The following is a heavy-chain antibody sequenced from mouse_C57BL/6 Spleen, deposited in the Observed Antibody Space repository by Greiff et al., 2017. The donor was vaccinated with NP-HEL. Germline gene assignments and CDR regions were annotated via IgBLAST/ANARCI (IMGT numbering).Heavy chain of an antibody. D-gene: IGHD2-4*01. CDR1: GYTFTSYW. V-gene: IGHV1-69*01. J-gene: IGHJ4*01. CDR2: IDPSDSYT. CDR3: ARSRDYGMDY. Sequence: VQLQQSGAELVMPGASVKLSCKASGYTFTSYWMHWVKQRPGQGLEWIGEIDPSDSYTNYNQKFKGKSTLTVDKSSSTAYMQLSSLTSEDSAVYYGARSRDYGMDYWGQGTSVTVSS.